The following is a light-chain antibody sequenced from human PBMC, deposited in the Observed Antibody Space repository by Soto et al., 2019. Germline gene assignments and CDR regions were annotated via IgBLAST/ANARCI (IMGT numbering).Light chain of an antibody. CDR2: AAS. CDR3: QQANSFPIT. J-gene: IGKJ5*01. V-gene: IGKV1-39*01. CDR1: QSIGRF. Sequence: DIQMTQSPSSLSASVGDRVTITCRASQSIGRFLNWHQQKPGKAPNLLIYAASSLQSGVPSRFSGSESGTDFTLTISSLQPEDCAIYFCQQANSFPITFGQGTRLEIK.